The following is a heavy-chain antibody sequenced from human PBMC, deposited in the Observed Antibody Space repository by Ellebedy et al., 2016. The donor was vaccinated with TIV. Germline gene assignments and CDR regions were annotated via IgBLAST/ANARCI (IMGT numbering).Heavy chain of an antibody. D-gene: IGHD3-3*01. CDR3: ASPGYYGPFDH. V-gene: IGHV3-53*04. CDR2: IYIGGST. J-gene: IGHJ4*02. Sequence: GESLKISCAASGFTVSASYLSWVRQAPGKGLEWLSTIYIGGSTNYADSVKGRFTISRHSSKNMLYLQMNALRLEDTAVYYCASPGYYGPFDHWGRGTLVTASS. CDR1: GFTVSASY.